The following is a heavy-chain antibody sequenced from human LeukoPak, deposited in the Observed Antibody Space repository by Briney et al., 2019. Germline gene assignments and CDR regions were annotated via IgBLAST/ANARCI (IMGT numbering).Heavy chain of an antibody. CDR2: IKSKTAGGTA. D-gene: IGHD6-25*01. V-gene: IGHV3-15*01. Sequence: GGSLRLSCAASGFTFSNAWMSWVRQAPGRGLECIGRIKSKTAGGTADYTAPVKGRFTISGDDSKNTKYLQMTSLKTEDTAVYYCTTAAGGNWGQGTLVTVSS. J-gene: IGHJ4*02. CDR3: TTAAGGN. CDR1: GFTFSNAW.